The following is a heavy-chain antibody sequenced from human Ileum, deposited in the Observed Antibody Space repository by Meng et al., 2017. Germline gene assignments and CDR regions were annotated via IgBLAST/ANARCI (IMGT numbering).Heavy chain of an antibody. D-gene: IGHD5-18*01. J-gene: IGHJ4*02. Sequence: GGSLKISCEASGFVFSSNWMTWVRQAPGKGLEWVACLNQDGSGKYYLDSVKGRFTISRDNAKNSLYLQMNSLRADDTAVYYCATVGDGYIYESRGSWGQGTLVTVSS. CDR1: GFVFSSNW. V-gene: IGHV3-7*01. CDR3: ATVGDGYIYESRGS. CDR2: LNQDGSGK.